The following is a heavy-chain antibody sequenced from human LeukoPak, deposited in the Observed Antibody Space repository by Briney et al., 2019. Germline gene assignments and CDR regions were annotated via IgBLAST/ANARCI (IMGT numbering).Heavy chain of an antibody. CDR2: INAGNGNT. CDR1: GYTFTSYA. CDR3: ARDLDGTIFPFDP. D-gene: IGHD3-9*01. Sequence: GASVKVSCKASGYTFTSYAMHWVRQAPGQRLEWMGWINAGNGNTKYSQKFQGRVTITRDTSASTAYMELSSLRSEDTAVYYCARDLDGTIFPFDPWGQGTLVTVSS. J-gene: IGHJ5*02. V-gene: IGHV1-3*01.